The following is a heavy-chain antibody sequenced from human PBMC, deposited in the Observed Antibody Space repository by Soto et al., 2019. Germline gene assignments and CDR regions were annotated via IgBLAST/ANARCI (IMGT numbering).Heavy chain of an antibody. CDR2: IRGSGGST. D-gene: IGHD6-13*01. Sequence: PGGSLRLSCAASGFTFSSYAMSWVRQAPGKGLEWVSSIRGSGGSTQYADSVKGRFTISRDNSKNTLYLQMNSLRAEDTAVYYCTRGPLYSSAWSPFDYWGQGTLVTVSS. CDR1: GFTFSSYA. V-gene: IGHV3-23*01. CDR3: TRGPLYSSAWSPFDY. J-gene: IGHJ4*02.